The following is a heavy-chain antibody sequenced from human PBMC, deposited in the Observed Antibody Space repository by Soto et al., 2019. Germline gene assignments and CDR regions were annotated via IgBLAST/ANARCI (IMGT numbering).Heavy chain of an antibody. CDR3: ARGVGSSPPQS. J-gene: IGHJ5*02. V-gene: IGHV4-59*02. D-gene: IGHD1-26*01. CDR2: IYASGSP. CDR1: GGSVSVYY. Sequence: SETLSLTCTISGGSVSVYYWSWIRQSTGQGLEWIGYIYASGSPYYNPSLRSRVTISADTSKNQISLKLTSPTAADTAVYYCARGVGSSPPQSWGRGTLVTVSS.